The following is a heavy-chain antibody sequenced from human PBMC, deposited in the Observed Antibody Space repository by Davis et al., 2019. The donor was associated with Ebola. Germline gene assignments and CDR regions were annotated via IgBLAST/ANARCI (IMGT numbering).Heavy chain of an antibody. J-gene: IGHJ4*02. CDR3: ARGPSTGNSFTY. CDR2: ISYDGSNK. Sequence: GESLKISCAASGFTVSSNYMSWVRQAPGKGLEWVAVISYDGSNKYYADSVKGRFTISRDNSKNTLYLQMNGLRAEDTAVYYCARGPSTGNSFTYWGQGTLVTVSS. V-gene: IGHV3-30*03. CDR1: GFTVSSNY. D-gene: IGHD4-23*01.